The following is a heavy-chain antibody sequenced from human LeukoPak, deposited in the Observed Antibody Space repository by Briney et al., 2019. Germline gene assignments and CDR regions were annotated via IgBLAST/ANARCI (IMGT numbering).Heavy chain of an antibody. CDR3: AREPYDILTGYYNPSGMDV. CDR1: GGSISSGGYY. J-gene: IGHJ6*02. V-gene: IGHV4-31*03. Sequence: SETLSLTCTVSGGSISSGGYYWSWIRQHPGKGLEWIGYIYYSGSTYYNPSLKSRGTISVDTSKNQFSLKLSSVTAADTAVYYCAREPYDILTGYYNPSGMDVWGQGTTVTVSS. D-gene: IGHD3-9*01. CDR2: IYYSGST.